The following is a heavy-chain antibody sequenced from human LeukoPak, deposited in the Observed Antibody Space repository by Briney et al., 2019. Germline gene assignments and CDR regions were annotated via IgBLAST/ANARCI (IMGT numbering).Heavy chain of an antibody. J-gene: IGHJ4*02. D-gene: IGHD6-19*01. CDR3: ARKRYSGWADY. Sequence: KPSETLSLTCTVSGGSISSSSYYWGWIRQPPGKGLEWIGSIYYSGSTYYNPSLKSRVTISVDTSKNQFSLKLSSVTAADTAVYYCARKRYSGWADYWGQGTLVTVSS. V-gene: IGHV4-39*01. CDR2: IYYSGST. CDR1: GGSISSSSYY.